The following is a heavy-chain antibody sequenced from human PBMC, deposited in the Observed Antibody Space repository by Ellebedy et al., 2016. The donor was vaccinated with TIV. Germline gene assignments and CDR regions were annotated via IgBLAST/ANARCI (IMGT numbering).Heavy chain of an antibody. CDR2: IRYDRSKK. D-gene: IGHD3-10*01. V-gene: IGHV3-30*02. CDR1: GFTFSSYG. CDR3: AKDNGYYGSVSYHWFDP. Sequence: PGGSLRLSCAASGFTFSSYGMHWVRQAPGKGLEWVAFIRYDRSKKYYADSVKVRFTISRDNSKNTVHLQMNSLRGEDTAVYYGAKDNGYYGSVSYHWFDPWGQGTRVTVSS. J-gene: IGHJ5*02.